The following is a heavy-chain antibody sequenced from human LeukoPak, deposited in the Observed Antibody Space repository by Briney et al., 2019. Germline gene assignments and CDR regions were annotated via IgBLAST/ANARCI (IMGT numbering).Heavy chain of an antibody. Sequence: SETLSLTCTVSGGSISSYYWSWIRQPPGKGLEWIGYIYYSGSTSYNPSLKSRVTISVHTSNIQFSLKLASVTAADTAVYYCARGGGWSPYYFDYWGQGSLVTVSS. V-gene: IGHV4-59*01. D-gene: IGHD6-19*01. CDR3: ARGGGWSPYYFDY. J-gene: IGHJ4*02. CDR1: GGSISSYY. CDR2: IYYSGST.